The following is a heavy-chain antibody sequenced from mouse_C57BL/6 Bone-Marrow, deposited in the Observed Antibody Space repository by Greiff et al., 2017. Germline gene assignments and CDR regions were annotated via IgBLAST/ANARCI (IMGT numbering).Heavy chain of an antibody. CDR3: ARQLRWYFDV. CDR2: ISNGGGST. J-gene: IGHJ1*03. CDR1: GFTFSDYY. V-gene: IGHV5-12*01. Sequence: EVKLMESGGGLVQPGGSLKLSCAASGFTFSDYYMYWVRQTPEKRLEWVAYISNGGGSTYYPDTVKGRFTISRDNAKNTLYLQMSRLKSEDTAMYYCARQLRWYFDVWGTGTTVTVSS.